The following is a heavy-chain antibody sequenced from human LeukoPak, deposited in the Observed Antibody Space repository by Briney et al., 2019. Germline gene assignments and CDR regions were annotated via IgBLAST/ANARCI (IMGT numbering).Heavy chain of an antibody. CDR2: ISYSGST. D-gene: IGHD6-6*01. V-gene: IGHV4-39*01. CDR1: GDSISSTGYY. Sequence: SETLSLTCTVSGDSISSTGYYWGWIRQPPGKGLEWIASISYSGSTYYNPSLKSRDTMSVDTSKNQFSLKLSSVTAADTAVYYCARHVWGTSSLLYYFDYWGQGTLVTVSS. J-gene: IGHJ4*02. CDR3: ARHVWGTSSLLYYFDY.